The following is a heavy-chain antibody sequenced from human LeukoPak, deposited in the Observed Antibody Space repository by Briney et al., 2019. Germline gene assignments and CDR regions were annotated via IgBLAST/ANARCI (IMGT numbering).Heavy chain of an antibody. CDR2: ISYDANIGSNK. D-gene: IGHD1-1*01. V-gene: IGHV3-30-3*02. CDR3: AKDLRPDGINDFDH. Sequence: GRSLRLSCATSGFTFSRYAMHWVRQAPGKGLEWVALISYDANIGSNKYYADSVKGRFTISRDNSKNTLYLQMNSLRAEDTAVYYCAKDLRPDGINDFDHWGQGTLVTVSS. J-gene: IGHJ4*02. CDR1: GFTFSRYA.